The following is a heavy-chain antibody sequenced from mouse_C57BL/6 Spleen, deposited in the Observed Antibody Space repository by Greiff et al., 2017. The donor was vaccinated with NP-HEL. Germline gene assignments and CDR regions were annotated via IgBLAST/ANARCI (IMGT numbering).Heavy chain of an antibody. V-gene: IGHV1-15*01. CDR3: TRPRDGSSYFYAMDY. D-gene: IGHD1-1*01. CDR2: IDPETGGT. CDR1: GYTFTDYE. Sequence: QVQLQQSGAELVRPGASVTLSCKASGYTFTDYEMHWVKQTPVHGLEWIGAIDPETGGTAYNQKFKGKAILTADKSSSTAYMELRSLTSEDSAVYYCTRPRDGSSYFYAMDYWGQGTSVTVSS. J-gene: IGHJ4*01.